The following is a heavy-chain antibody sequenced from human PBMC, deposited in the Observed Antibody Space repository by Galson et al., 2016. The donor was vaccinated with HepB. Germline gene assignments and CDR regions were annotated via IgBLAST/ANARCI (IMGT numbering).Heavy chain of an antibody. V-gene: IGHV3-48*02. D-gene: IGHD3-9*01. CDR3: ARDQHYDILTGYRHPYWYFDL. CDR1: GFSFSRNN. CDR2: ISGSTTTI. J-gene: IGHJ2*01. Sequence: SLRLSCAASGFSFSRNNMNWIRLAPGKGLEWVSRISGSTTTISYADSVKGRFTISRDNAKNSLYLQMNSLRDEDTAVYYCARDQHYDILTGYRHPYWYFDLWGRGTLVTVSS.